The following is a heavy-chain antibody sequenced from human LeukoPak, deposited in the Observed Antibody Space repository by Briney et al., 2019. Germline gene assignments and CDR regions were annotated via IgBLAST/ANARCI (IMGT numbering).Heavy chain of an antibody. CDR1: GGSFSGYY. J-gene: IGHJ4*02. Sequence: PSETLSLTCAVYGGSFSGYYWSWIRQPPGKGLEWSGEINHSGSTNYNPSLKSRVTISVDTSKNQFSLKLSSVTAADTAVYYCARQDLYGSPLYFDYWGQGTLVTVSS. CDR2: INHSGST. D-gene: IGHD3-10*01. V-gene: IGHV4-34*01. CDR3: ARQDLYGSPLYFDY.